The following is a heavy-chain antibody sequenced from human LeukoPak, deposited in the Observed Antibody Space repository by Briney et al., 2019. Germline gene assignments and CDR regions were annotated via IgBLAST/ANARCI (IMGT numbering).Heavy chain of an antibody. J-gene: IGHJ6*02. Sequence: ASVKVSCKASGGTFSSYAISWVRQAPGQGLEWMGGIIPIFGTANYAQKLQGRVTITADESTSTAYMELSSLRSEDTAVYYCARDGRLHYLMDVWGQGTTVTVSS. CDR2: IIPIFGTA. CDR3: ARDGRLHYLMDV. D-gene: IGHD5-12*01. CDR1: GGTFSSYA. V-gene: IGHV1-69*13.